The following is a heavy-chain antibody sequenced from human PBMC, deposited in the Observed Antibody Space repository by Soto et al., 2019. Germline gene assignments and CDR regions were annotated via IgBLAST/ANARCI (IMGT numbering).Heavy chain of an antibody. CDR2: ISGSGGST. CDR1: GFTFSSNA. D-gene: IGHD3-10*01. CDR3: AKDVLWWFGELLDYFDY. V-gene: IGHV3-23*01. Sequence: HPGGSLRLSCAASGFTFSSNAMSWVRQAPGKGQEWVSAISGSGGSTYYADSVKGRFTISRDNSKNTPYLQMNSLRAEDTAVYYCAKDVLWWFGELLDYFDYWGQGTLVTVSS. J-gene: IGHJ4*02.